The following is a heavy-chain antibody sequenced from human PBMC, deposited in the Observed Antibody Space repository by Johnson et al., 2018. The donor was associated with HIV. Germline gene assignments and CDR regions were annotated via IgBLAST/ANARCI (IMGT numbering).Heavy chain of an antibody. J-gene: IGHJ3*01. D-gene: IGHD2-15*01. CDR1: GFTFSSYA. CDR3: ARAAGVNVVVEDFDL. CDR2: ISGSGGST. Sequence: VQLVESGGGLVQPGGSLRLACAASGFTFSSYAMSWVRQAPGKGLEWVSAISGSGGSTYYGDSVKGSFTISRDESKNTVYLEMTSLRTEDTAVYYCARAAGVNVVVEDFDLWGQGTMVTVSS. V-gene: IGHV3-23*04.